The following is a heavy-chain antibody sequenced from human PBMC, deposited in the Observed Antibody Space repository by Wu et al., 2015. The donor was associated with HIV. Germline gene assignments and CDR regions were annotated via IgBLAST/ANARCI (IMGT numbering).Heavy chain of an antibody. Sequence: QVQLVQSGAEVKKPGSSVKVSCKTSGGTFSTYSISWLRQAPGQGPEWMGAIVPIFGATKYAQKFQGRVTITADESTSTAYMELSSLRFEDTAVYYCARARGRDGYFDAFDIWGQGTMVTVSS. CDR2: IVPIFGAT. V-gene: IGHV1-69*12. J-gene: IGHJ3*02. CDR1: GGTFSTYS. D-gene: IGHD5-24*01. CDR3: ARARGRDGYFDAFDI.